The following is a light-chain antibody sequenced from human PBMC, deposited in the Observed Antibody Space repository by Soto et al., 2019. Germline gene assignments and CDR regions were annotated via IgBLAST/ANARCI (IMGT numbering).Light chain of an antibody. J-gene: IGLJ2*01. CDR3: QSYDSSLSAVV. V-gene: IGLV1-40*01. CDR2: GDN. Sequence: QSVLTQPPSVSGAPGQRGTISCTGSSSNIGARYDVHWYQQLPGTAPKLLIYGDNNRPSGVPDRFSGSKSDTSASLAITGLQAEDEADYYCQSYDSSLSAVVFGGGTKLTVL. CDR1: SSNIGARYD.